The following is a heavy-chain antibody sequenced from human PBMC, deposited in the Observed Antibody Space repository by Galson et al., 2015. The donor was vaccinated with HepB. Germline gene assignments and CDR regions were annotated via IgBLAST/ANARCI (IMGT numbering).Heavy chain of an antibody. CDR2: IGKTSRGI. V-gene: IGHV3-48*01. CDR1: GFNFSAYS. D-gene: IGHD3-16*01. Sequence: SLRLSCAASGFNFSAYSMNWVRQAPGEGLQWVSYIGKTSRGIYYTDSVKGRFTISRDNAKNSVTLQMNSLSVEDTAVYYCVRWGSFDSWGQGTLVIVSS. CDR3: VRWGSFDS. J-gene: IGHJ4*02.